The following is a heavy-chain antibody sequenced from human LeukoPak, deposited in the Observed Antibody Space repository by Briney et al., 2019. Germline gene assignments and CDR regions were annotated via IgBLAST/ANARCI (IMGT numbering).Heavy chain of an antibody. CDR1: VYTFTVYY. Sequence: ASVTVSYTASVYTFTVYYIHGVRQAPGQGGEGVGWINPNRGGTIYAQKFQGRGTMTRDTSISTAYMELSRLRSDDTAVYYCARDPHYGDFRRYYFYMDVWGKGTTVTVSS. D-gene: IGHD4-17*01. CDR3: ARDPHYGDFRRYYFYMDV. V-gene: IGHV1-2*02. J-gene: IGHJ6*03. CDR2: INPNRGGT.